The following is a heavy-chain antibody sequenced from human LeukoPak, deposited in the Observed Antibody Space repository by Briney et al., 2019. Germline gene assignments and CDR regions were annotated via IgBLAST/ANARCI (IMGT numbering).Heavy chain of an antibody. V-gene: IGHV3-48*04. Sequence: GGSLRLSCAASGFTFSSYSMNWVRQAPGKGLEWISYISSGSSTIYYADSVKGRFTASRDNAKNSLYLQMNSLRAEDTAVYYCARDDPDYGDYLFDYWGQGTLVTVSS. D-gene: IGHD4-17*01. CDR3: ARDDPDYGDYLFDY. CDR2: ISSGSSTI. CDR1: GFTFSSYS. J-gene: IGHJ4*02.